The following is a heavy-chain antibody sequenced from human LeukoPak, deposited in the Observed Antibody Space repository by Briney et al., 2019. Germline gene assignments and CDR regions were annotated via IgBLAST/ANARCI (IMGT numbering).Heavy chain of an antibody. CDR2: IYSTGIT. J-gene: IGHJ5*02. CDR3: ARVEDSECWFDP. CDR1: GGSISSYY. Sequence: SETLSLTCTVSGGSISSYYWSWIRQPAGKELEWIGRIYSTGITNYNPSLKSRVTMSIDTSMNQFSLKLTSVTAADTAVYYCARVEDSECWFDPWGQGTLVTVSS. V-gene: IGHV4-4*07. D-gene: IGHD2/OR15-2a*01.